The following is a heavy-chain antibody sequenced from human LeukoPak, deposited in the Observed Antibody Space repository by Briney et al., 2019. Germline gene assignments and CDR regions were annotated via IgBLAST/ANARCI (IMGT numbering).Heavy chain of an antibody. CDR3: ARDRSSSYTRDWFDP. D-gene: IGHD6-13*01. Sequence: PSETLSLTCTVSGGSINGYYWSWIRQPAGKRLEWIGRIYNSESINYNPSLKSRVTMSIDTSKSQFSLKLNSVTAADTAVYYCARDRSSSYTRDWFDPWGQGALVTVSS. J-gene: IGHJ5*02. CDR2: IYNSESI. CDR1: GGSINGYY. V-gene: IGHV4-4*07.